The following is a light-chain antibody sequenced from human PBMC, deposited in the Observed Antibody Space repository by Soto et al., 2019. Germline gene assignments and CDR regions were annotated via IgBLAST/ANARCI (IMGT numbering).Light chain of an antibody. CDR1: SSDVGGYNY. CDR2: DVS. Sequence: QSALTPPASVSGSPGQSITISCTGTSSDVGGYNYVSWYQQHPGKAPKLVIFDVSDRPSGVSNRFSGSKSGNTASLTISGLQAEDEADYYCSSYTSSSTRVFGTGTKLTVL. V-gene: IGLV2-14*01. CDR3: SSYTSSSTRV. J-gene: IGLJ1*01.